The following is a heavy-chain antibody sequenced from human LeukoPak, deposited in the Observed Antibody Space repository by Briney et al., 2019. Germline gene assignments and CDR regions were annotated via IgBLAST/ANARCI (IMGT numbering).Heavy chain of an antibody. D-gene: IGHD4/OR15-4a*01. CDR3: ARDPGAFPYFFDY. V-gene: IGHV3-23*01. J-gene: IGHJ4*02. Sequence: GGSLRLSCAASGFTFNNYALTWVRQTPGKGLECVSAISGDGVSPYYTDSVRGRFTISRDNSKSTLYLQMNSLRVEDTAVYFCARDPGAFPYFFDYWGQGTLVTVSS. CDR2: ISGDGVSP. CDR1: GFTFNNYA.